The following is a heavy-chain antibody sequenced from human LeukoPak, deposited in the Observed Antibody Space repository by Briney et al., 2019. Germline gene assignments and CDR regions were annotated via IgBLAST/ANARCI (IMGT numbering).Heavy chain of an antibody. Sequence: GASVTLSFTSSGYTFTEYYINWVRQAPGQGLGWMGWIHPNSGGTNYGQKFQGRVTMTRDTSISTAYMELSRLTFDDTAVYFCGRKSAARKTSEFDYWGQGTLVTVSS. CDR3: GRKSAARKTSEFDY. CDR2: IHPNSGGT. CDR1: GYTFTEYY. V-gene: IGHV1-2*02. J-gene: IGHJ4*02. D-gene: IGHD6-6*01.